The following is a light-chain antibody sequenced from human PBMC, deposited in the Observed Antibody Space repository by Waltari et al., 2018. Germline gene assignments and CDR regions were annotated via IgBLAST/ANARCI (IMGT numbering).Light chain of an antibody. Sequence: SFALTQPLSLSVALGQTASVTCAGDNIGTKNVHWYQKKPGQAPVLAIYRDSNRPSGVPERISGSKSGNTAALTIGRGQAGDEADYFCQVWDSSAVVFGGGTKLTVL. J-gene: IGLJ2*01. CDR1: NIGTKN. V-gene: IGLV3-9*01. CDR3: QVWDSSAVV. CDR2: RDS.